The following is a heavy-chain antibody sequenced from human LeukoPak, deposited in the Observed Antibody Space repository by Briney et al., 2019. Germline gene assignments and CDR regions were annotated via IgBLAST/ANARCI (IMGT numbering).Heavy chain of an antibody. J-gene: IGHJ3*02. CDR1: GFTFSSYW. V-gene: IGHV3-64*01. Sequence: GGSLRLSCAASGFTFSSYWIHWVRQAPGKGLEYVSAISSNGGSTYYANSVKGRFTISRDNSKNTLYLQMGSLRAEDTAVYYCAGTMIVENAFDIWGQGTMVTVSS. CDR3: AGTMIVENAFDI. CDR2: ISSNGGST. D-gene: IGHD3-22*01.